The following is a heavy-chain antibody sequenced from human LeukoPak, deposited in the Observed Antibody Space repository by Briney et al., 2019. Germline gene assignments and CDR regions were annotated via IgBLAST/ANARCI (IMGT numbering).Heavy chain of an antibody. CDR3: ARDRGDGYNQGELDY. V-gene: IGHV3-30*04. D-gene: IGHD5-24*01. Sequence: AGGSLRLSCAASGFTFSSYAMHWVRQAPGKGLEWVAVISYDGSNKYYADSVKGRFTISRDNSKNTLYLQMNSLRAEDTAVYYCARDRGDGYNQGELDYWGQGTLVTVSS. CDR1: GFTFSSYA. J-gene: IGHJ4*02. CDR2: ISYDGSNK.